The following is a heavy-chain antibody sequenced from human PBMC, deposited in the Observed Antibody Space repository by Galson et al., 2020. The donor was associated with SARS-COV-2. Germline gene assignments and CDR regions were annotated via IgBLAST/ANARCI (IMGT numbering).Heavy chain of an antibody. CDR2: VYWDDDK. V-gene: IGHV2-5*02. D-gene: IGHD2-21*02. Sequence: SGPTLVKPTQTLKLTCSFSGFSLTTRGEGVGWIRQPPGKALEWLALVYWDDDKYFSPSLKNRLTITKDASENQVVLTLTDMAPVDTATYFCAHFRSWPDLYYYYYYYMDVWGTGTTVTVSS. CDR3: AHFRSWPDLYYYYYYYMDV. J-gene: IGHJ6*03. CDR1: GFSLTTRGEG.